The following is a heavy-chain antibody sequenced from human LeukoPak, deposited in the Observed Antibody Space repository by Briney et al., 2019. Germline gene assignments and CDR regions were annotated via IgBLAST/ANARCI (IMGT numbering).Heavy chain of an antibody. J-gene: IGHJ4*02. Sequence: ASAKVSCKASGYTFTSYGISWVRQAPGQGLEWMGWISAYNGNTNYAQKLQGRVTMTTHTSTRTAYMELRSLRSDDTAVYYRASGDEAGYSSGWYAYWGQGTLVTVSS. V-gene: IGHV1-18*01. CDR2: ISAYNGNT. CDR3: ASGDEAGYSSGWYAY. D-gene: IGHD6-19*01. CDR1: GYTFTSYG.